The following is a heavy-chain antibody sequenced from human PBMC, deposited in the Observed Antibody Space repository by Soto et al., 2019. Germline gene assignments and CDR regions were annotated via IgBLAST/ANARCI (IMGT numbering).Heavy chain of an antibody. CDR2: ISYDGSNK. CDR1: GFTFSSYA. J-gene: IGHJ6*02. V-gene: IGHV3-30-3*01. D-gene: IGHD3-3*01. Sequence: GGSLRLSCAASGFTFSSYAMHWVRQAPGKGLEWVAVISYDGSNKYYADSVKGRFTISRDNSKNTLYLQMNSLRAEDTAVYYCARDRDYDFWSGYYTFYYYYGMDVWGQGTTVTVSS. CDR3: ARDRDYDFWSGYYTFYYYYGMDV.